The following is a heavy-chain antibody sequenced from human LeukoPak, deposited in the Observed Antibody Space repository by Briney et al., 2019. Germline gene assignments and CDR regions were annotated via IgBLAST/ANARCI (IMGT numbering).Heavy chain of an antibody. CDR1: GYTFTSYG. V-gene: IGHV1-18*01. CDR2: ISAYNGNT. CDR3: ARGRLRYCTNGVCYPDC. D-gene: IGHD2-8*01. J-gene: IGHJ4*02. Sequence: ASAKVSCKASGYTFTSYGISWVRQAPGQGLEWMGWISAYNGNTNYAQKLQGRVTMTTDTSTSTAYMELRSLRSDDTAVYYCARGRLRYCTNGVCYPDCWGQGTLVTVSS.